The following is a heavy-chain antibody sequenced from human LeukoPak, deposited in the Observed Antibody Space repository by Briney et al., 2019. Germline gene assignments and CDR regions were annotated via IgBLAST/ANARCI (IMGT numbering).Heavy chain of an antibody. Sequence: PGGSLRLSCAASGFTFSSYDMHWVRQAAGKGLEWVSAICTAGDTYYPGSVKGRFTISRENAKNSLYLQMNSLRAGDTAVYYCARLGYYYDSSGYDYYFDYWGQGTLVTVSS. J-gene: IGHJ4*02. V-gene: IGHV3-13*01. D-gene: IGHD3-22*01. CDR1: GFTFSSYD. CDR3: ARLGYYYDSSGYDYYFDY. CDR2: ICTAGDT.